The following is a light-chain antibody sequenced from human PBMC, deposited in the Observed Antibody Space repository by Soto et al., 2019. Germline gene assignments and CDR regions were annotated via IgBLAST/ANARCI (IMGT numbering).Light chain of an antibody. V-gene: IGLV2-14*01. CDR3: NSYRGSSTQV. J-gene: IGLJ3*02. CDR2: EVS. Sequence: QSALTQPASVSGSPGQSITISCTGTSGDVGAYNYVSWYRQYPGEAPKLMIYEVSNRPSGVSNRFSGSKSGNTASLTISGLQPEDEADYYCNSYRGSSTQVFGGGTKVTVL. CDR1: SGDVGAYNY.